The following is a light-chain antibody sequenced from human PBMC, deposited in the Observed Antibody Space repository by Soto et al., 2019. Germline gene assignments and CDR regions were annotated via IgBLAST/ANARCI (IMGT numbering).Light chain of an antibody. V-gene: IGLV2-14*01. CDR2: EVR. CDR1: MRDVGAYNL. J-gene: IGLJ3*02. CDR3: SAYTARSTLV. Sequence: QSALTQLPSVCESAGQSITISCSGTMRDVGAYNLVSWYQQHPGTAPKLIIYEVRNRPSGISSRFPGSRSGNTASLTISGLQPEDEGDYYCSAYTARSTLVFGGGTKVTV.